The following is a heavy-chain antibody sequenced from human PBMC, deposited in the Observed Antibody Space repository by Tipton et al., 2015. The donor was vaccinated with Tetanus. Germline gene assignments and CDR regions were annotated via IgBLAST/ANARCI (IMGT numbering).Heavy chain of an antibody. CDR3: ARDCRREVWYDSSNAFDI. J-gene: IGHJ3*02. D-gene: IGHD3-22*01. V-gene: IGHV4-61*08. CDR1: GGSVRSGDYS. CDR2: VSSSGGT. Sequence: TLSLTCTVSGGSVRSGDYSWNWIRQPPGKGLEWLAYVSSSGGTNSNYDLKSRITISRDTSKNQISLKLTSVTAADTAVYYCARDCRREVWYDSSNAFDIWGQGTMVIVSS.